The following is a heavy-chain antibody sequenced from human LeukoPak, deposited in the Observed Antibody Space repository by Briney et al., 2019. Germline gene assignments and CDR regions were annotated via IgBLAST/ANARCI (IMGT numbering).Heavy chain of an antibody. V-gene: IGHV3-30*04. CDR2: ISYDGNNK. CDR3: AKDLLGGGNPEYFQH. D-gene: IGHD4-23*01. Sequence: GGSLRLSCAASGFTFSTYAMHWVRQAPGKGLEWVTVISYDGNNKYYADSVKGRFTISRDNSKNTLYLQMNSLRAEDTAVYYCAKDLLGGGNPEYFQHWGQGTLVTVSS. J-gene: IGHJ1*01. CDR1: GFTFSTYA.